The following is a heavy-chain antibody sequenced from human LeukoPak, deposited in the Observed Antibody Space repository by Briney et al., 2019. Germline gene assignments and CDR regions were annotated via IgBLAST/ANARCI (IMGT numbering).Heavy chain of an antibody. D-gene: IGHD3-22*01. CDR3: ARAEGYSDSSGYYSAKNHFEY. V-gene: IGHV1-2*06. CDR2: INPNRGGT. Sequence: ASVKVSCKASGYTFTGYYMDWVRQAPGQGLEWMGRINPNRGGTNYAQKFQGRATMTRDTSISTAYMELSRLRSDDTAVYYCARAEGYSDSSGYYSAKNHFEYWGQGTLVTVSS. CDR1: GYTFTGYY. J-gene: IGHJ4*02.